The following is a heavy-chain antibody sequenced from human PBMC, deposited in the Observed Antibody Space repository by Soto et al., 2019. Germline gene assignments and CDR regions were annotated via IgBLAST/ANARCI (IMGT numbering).Heavy chain of an antibody. CDR1: GFTFSGSA. D-gene: IGHD4-4*01. V-gene: IGHV3-73*01. CDR3: TRHSSVKGNIDY. J-gene: IGHJ4*02. CDR2: IRSKANSYAT. Sequence: GGSLRLSCAASGFTFSGSAMHWVRQASGKGLEWVGRIRSKANSYATAYAASVKGRFTISRDDSKNTAYLQMNSLKTEDTAVYYCTRHSSVKGNIDYWGQGTLVTVSS.